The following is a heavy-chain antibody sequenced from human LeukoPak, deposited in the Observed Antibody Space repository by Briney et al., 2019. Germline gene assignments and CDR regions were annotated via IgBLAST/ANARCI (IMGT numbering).Heavy chain of an antibody. Sequence: GGSLRLSCAASGFTFSSYAMSWVRQAPGKGLEWVSAISGSGGSTYYTDSVKGRFTISRDNSKNTLYLQMNSLRAEDTAVYYCAKETTMIVVVTDFDYWGQGTLVTVSS. CDR3: AKETTMIVVVTDFDY. CDR1: GFTFSSYA. J-gene: IGHJ4*02. V-gene: IGHV3-23*01. CDR2: ISGSGGST. D-gene: IGHD3-22*01.